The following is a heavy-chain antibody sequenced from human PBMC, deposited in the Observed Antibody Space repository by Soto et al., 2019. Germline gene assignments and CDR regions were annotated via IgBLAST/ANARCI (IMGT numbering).Heavy chain of an antibody. CDR3: AKRITMVRGVIIQNFDY. CDR1: GYTFTSND. V-gene: IGHV1-8*01. J-gene: IGHJ4*02. CDR2: MNPNSGNT. Sequence: QVQLVQSGAEVKKPGASVKVSCKDSGYTFTSNDINWVRQATGQGLEWMGWMNPNSGNTGYAQKFQGRVTMPRNTSISTAFMELSSLRSEDTAVYYCAKRITMVRGVIIQNFDYWGQGTLVTVSS. D-gene: IGHD3-10*01.